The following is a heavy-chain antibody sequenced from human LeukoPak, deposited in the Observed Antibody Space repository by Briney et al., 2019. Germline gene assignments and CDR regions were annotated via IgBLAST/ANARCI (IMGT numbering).Heavy chain of an antibody. CDR2: ISGSGGST. CDR1: GFTFSSYA. V-gene: IGHV3-23*01. Sequence: PGGSLRLSCAASGFTFSSYAMSWVRQAPGKGLEWVSAISGSGGSTYYADSVKGRFTISRDNSKNTLYLRMNSLRAEDTAVYYCAKSPVRGDYGDYVLNYWGQGTLVTVSS. J-gene: IGHJ4*02. D-gene: IGHD4-17*01. CDR3: AKSPVRGDYGDYVLNY.